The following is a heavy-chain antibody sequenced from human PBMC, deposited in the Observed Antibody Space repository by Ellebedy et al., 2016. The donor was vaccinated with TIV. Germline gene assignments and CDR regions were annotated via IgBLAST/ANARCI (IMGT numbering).Heavy chain of an antibody. J-gene: IGHJ3*01. D-gene: IGHD5-18*01. Sequence: AASVKVSCKASGYSFSSYYMHWVRQAPGQGLEWMAIINPNDDTKYYVQNFQGRVTVTRETSANTVYMELSSLRSEDTAVYYCARGRGYSFDVCDVWGQGTMVTVSS. CDR2: INPNDDTK. CDR3: ARGRGYSFDVCDV. V-gene: IGHV1-46*01. CDR1: GYSFSSYY.